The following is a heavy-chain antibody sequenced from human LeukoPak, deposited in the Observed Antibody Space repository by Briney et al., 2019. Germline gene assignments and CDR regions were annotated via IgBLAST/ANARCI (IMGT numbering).Heavy chain of an antibody. Sequence: PGGSLRLSCAASEFVFTNYWMTRVRQAPGKGLEWVANINQDGREKYYVDSVKGRFTISRGNAKNSLYLQMNSLRAEDTAVYYCARARYFDASAHYYHFDYWGPGTLVTVSS. D-gene: IGHD3-22*01. CDR2: INQDGREK. CDR3: ARARYFDASAHYYHFDY. CDR1: EFVFTNYW. J-gene: IGHJ4*02. V-gene: IGHV3-7*01.